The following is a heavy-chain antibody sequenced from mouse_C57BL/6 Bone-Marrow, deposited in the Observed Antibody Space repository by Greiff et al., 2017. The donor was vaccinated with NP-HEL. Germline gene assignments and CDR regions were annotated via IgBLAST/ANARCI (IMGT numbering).Heavy chain of an antibody. Sequence: EVQLQQSGPGMVKPSQSLSLTCTVTGYSITSGYDWHWIRHFPGNKLEWMGYISYSGSTNYNPSLKSRISITHDTSKNHFFLKLNSVTTEDTATYYCAVTVVEDAMDYWGQGTSVTVSS. CDR2: ISYSGST. CDR1: GYSITSGYD. D-gene: IGHD1-1*01. CDR3: AVTVVEDAMDY. V-gene: IGHV3-1*01. J-gene: IGHJ4*01.